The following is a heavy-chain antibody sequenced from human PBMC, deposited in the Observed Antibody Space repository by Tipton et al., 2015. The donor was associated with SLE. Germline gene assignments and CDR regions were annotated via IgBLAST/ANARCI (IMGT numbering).Heavy chain of an antibody. V-gene: IGHV3-15*01. CDR1: EFSFTNGY. Sequence: AVSEFSFTNGYMSWVRQAPGKGLEWVGRIKRKTDGWTTDYAAPVKGRFTISRDDSENMFYLQMNTLRTEDTAVYYCARDPGQGYYNGLDVWGQGTTVTVSS. J-gene: IGHJ6*02. CDR2: IKRKTDGWTT. CDR3: ARDPGQGYYNGLDV.